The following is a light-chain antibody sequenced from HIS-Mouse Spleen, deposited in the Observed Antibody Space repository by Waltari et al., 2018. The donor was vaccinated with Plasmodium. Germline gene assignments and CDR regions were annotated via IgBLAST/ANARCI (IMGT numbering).Light chain of an antibody. CDR3: EVWDRSSDHVV. CDR2: EDS. V-gene: IGLV3-21*03. J-gene: IGLJ2*01. Sequence: SYVLTQPPSVSVAPGKTARITCGGNNIGSKSVHWYQQKPGQAPVLVVHEDSDRPSGIPGRLSGSNSANTATLTISRVEAGDEADDYCEVWDRSSDHVVFGGGTKLTV. CDR1: NIGSKS.